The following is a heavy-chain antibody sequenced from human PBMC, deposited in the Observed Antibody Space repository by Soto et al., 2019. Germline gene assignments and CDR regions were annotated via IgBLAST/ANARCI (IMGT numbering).Heavy chain of an antibody. CDR1: GFTFSSYN. Sequence: EVQLVESGGGLVQPGGSLRLSCAASGFTFSSYNMNWVRQAPGKGLEWVSSISTTSIHIYYADSLKGRFTISRDNVKNSLYLQMNSLRAEDTAVYYCARGITTVQREDRLDYWGQGTLVTVSS. V-gene: IGHV3-48*04. J-gene: IGHJ4*02. D-gene: IGHD1-1*01. CDR3: ARGITTVQREDRLDY. CDR2: ISTTSIHI.